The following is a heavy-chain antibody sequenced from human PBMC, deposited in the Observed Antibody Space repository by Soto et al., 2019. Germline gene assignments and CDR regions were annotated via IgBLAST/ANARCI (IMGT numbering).Heavy chain of an antibody. Sequence: SGWSLRLSCAASGFTFSSYSMNWVRQAPGKGLEWVSSISSSSSYIYYADSVKGRFTISRDNAKNSLYLQMNSLRAEDTAVYYCARDFPYYYDSSCYAVVRDIDYWGQGSLVRVSS. V-gene: IGHV3-21*04. CDR2: ISSSSSYI. CDR1: GFTFSSYS. D-gene: IGHD3-22*01. J-gene: IGHJ4*02. CDR3: ARDFPYYYDSSCYAVVRDIDY.